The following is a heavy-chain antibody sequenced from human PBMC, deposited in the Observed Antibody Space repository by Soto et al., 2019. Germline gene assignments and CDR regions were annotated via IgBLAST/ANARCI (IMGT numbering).Heavy chain of an antibody. CDR3: AKDNRQLWSPFDY. D-gene: IGHD5-18*01. CDR2: ISGSGGST. Sequence: PGGSLRLSCAASGFTFSIYAMSWVRQAPGKGLEWVSAISGSGGSTYYADSVKGRFTISRDNSKNTLYLQMNSLRAEDTAVYYCAKDNRQLWSPFDYWGQGTLVTVSS. J-gene: IGHJ4*02. CDR1: GFTFSIYA. V-gene: IGHV3-23*01.